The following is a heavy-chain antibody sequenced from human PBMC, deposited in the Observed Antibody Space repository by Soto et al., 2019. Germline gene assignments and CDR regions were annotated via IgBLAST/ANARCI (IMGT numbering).Heavy chain of an antibody. V-gene: IGHV3-23*01. CDR2: VRGSGGGT. CDR1: GFTFNNYA. D-gene: IGHD4-17*01. J-gene: IGHJ4*02. CDR3: AKDFSTVTTSTLFDY. Sequence: PGGSLRLSCAASGFTFNNYAMSWVRQAPGKGLEWVSVVRGSGGGTDYADSVKGRFTISRDNSKNTLYLQMNRLRAEDTAVYYCAKDFSTVTTSTLFDYWGQGT.